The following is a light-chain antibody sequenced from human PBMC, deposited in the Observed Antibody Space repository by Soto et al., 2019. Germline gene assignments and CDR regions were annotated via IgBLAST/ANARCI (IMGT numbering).Light chain of an antibody. J-gene: IGLJ3*02. CDR2: SNG. CDR3: AAWDDSLNGWV. Sequence: QSVLTQPPSASGTPGQRVIISCSGTNSNIGSKTVNWYQQLPGTAPKLLIYSNGQRPSGVPDRFSGSKSGTSDSLAISGLQSEDGADYYCAAWDDSLNGWVFGGGTKLTVL. V-gene: IGLV1-44*01. CDR1: NSNIGSKT.